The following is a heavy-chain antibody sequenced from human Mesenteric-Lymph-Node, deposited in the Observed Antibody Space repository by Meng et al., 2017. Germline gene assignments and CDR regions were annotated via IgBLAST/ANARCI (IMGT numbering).Heavy chain of an antibody. CDR3: ARGSDSGSYYGSEYFQH. D-gene: IGHD1-26*01. Sequence: GESLKISCVASGFTFSRYAMHWVRQAPGKGLEWVAVIWYDGSNEHYTDSVKGRFTISRDNAKNTLYLQMNSLRAEDTAVYYCARGSDSGSYYGSEYFQHWGQGTLVTVSS. V-gene: IGHV3-33*01. CDR1: GFTFSRYA. CDR2: IWYDGSNE. J-gene: IGHJ1*01.